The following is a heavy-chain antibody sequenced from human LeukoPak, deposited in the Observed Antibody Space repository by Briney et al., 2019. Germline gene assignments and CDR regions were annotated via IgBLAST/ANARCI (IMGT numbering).Heavy chain of an antibody. CDR1: STSFSGYY. J-gene: IGHJ4*02. V-gene: IGHV4-34*01. CDR2: INHSGST. CDR3: ARGPSPNADPFDS. D-gene: IGHD4/OR15-4a*01. Sequence: SETLSLTCDVYSTSFSGYYWSWICQTPGKGLEWIGQINHSGSTLYNPSLESRLTISLDTSKNQFSLNLNSVTAADTAVYYCARGPSPNADPFDSWGQGTLVTVSS.